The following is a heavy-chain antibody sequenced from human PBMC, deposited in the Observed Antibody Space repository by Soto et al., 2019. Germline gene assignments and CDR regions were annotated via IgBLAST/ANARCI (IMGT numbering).Heavy chain of an antibody. D-gene: IGHD3-22*01. CDR1: GFTVSSNY. J-gene: IGHJ2*01. Sequence: PGGSLRLSCAASGFTVSSNYMSWVRQAPGKGLEWVSVIYSGGSTYYADSVKGRFTISRDNSKNTLYLQMNSLRAEDTALYYCARDRYYYDSSGLGYLDLWGRGTLVTVSS. CDR2: IYSGGST. V-gene: IGHV3-66*01. CDR3: ARDRYYYDSSGLGYLDL.